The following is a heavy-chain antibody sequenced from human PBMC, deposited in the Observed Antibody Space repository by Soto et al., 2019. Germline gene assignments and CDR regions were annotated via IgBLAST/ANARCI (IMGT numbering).Heavy chain of an antibody. CDR1: GFTFSNAW. Sequence: EVQLVESGGGLVKPGGSLRLSCAASGFTFSNAWMSWVRQAPGKGLEWVDRIKSKTDGGTTDYAAPVKGRFTISRDDSKNTLYLQMNSLKTEDTAVYYCTTDHLDSQISRPWGQGTLVTVSS. CDR3: TTDHLDSQISRP. V-gene: IGHV3-15*01. J-gene: IGHJ5*02. CDR2: IKSKTDGGTT. D-gene: IGHD2-2*03.